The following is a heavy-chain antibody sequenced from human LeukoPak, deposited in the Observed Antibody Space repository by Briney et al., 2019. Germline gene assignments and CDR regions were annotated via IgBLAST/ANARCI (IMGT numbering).Heavy chain of an antibody. Sequence: ASVKVSCKASGYTFTSYDINWVRQATGQGLEWMGWMNPNSGNTGYAQKFQGRVTMTEDTSTDTAYMELSSLRSEDTAVYYCATDRHYYDSNGYYPYAGWGQGTLVTVSS. CDR3: ATDRHYYDSNGYYPYAG. J-gene: IGHJ4*02. CDR2: MNPNSGNT. V-gene: IGHV1-8*01. D-gene: IGHD3-22*01. CDR1: GYTFTSYD.